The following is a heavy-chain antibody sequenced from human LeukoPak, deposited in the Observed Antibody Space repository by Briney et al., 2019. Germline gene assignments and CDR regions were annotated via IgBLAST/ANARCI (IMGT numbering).Heavy chain of an antibody. CDR1: GFTFSSYA. D-gene: IGHD2-15*01. CDR3: ARALYPNAGLLDY. Sequence: GGSLRLSCAASGFTFSSYAMSWVRQAPGKGLEWVSAISGSGGSTYYADSVKGRFTISRDNSKNTLYVQMNSLRAEDTAVYYCARALYPNAGLLDYWGQGTLVTVSS. J-gene: IGHJ4*02. V-gene: IGHV3-23*01. CDR2: ISGSGGST.